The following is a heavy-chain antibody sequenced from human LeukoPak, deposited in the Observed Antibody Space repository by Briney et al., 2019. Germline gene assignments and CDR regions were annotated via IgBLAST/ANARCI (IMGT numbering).Heavy chain of an antibody. J-gene: IGHJ5*02. CDR2: IYHTGST. CDR1: GRSITSYY. Sequence: SETLSLTCIVSGRSITSYYWSWIRQPPGKGLEWIGYIYHTGSTNYNPSLESRVTMSVDTSKNQFSLKLSSVTAADTAVYYCARVARGGYCSSTSCRNWFDPWGQGTLVTVSS. CDR3: ARVARGGYCSSTSCRNWFDP. D-gene: IGHD2-2*01. V-gene: IGHV4-59*12.